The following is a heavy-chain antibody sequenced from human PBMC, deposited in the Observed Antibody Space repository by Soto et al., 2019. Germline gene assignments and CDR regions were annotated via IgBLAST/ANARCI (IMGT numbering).Heavy chain of an antibody. CDR2: ISGSGGST. J-gene: IGHJ4*02. CDR3: ANDRDYGDSFDY. Sequence: RRLSCAASGFTFSSYAMSWVRQAPGKGLEWVSAISGSGGSTYYADSVKGRFTISRDNSKNTLYLQMNSLRAEDTAVYYCANDRDYGDSFDYWGQGTLVTVSS. D-gene: IGHD4-17*01. V-gene: IGHV3-23*01. CDR1: GFTFSSYA.